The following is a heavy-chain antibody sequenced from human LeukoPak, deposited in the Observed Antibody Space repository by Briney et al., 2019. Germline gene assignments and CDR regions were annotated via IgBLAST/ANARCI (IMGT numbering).Heavy chain of an antibody. J-gene: IGHJ3*02. V-gene: IGHV4-61*01. CDR3: ARDPVYYYDSSGYLDAFDI. CDR1: GGSVSSGSYY. CDR2: IYYSGST. Sequence: SETLSLTCTVSGGSVSSGSYYWSWIRQPPGKGLEWIGYIYYSGSTNYNPSLKSRVTISVDTSKNQFSLKLSSVTAADTAVYYCARDPVYYYDSSGYLDAFDIWGQGTMVTVSS. D-gene: IGHD3-22*01.